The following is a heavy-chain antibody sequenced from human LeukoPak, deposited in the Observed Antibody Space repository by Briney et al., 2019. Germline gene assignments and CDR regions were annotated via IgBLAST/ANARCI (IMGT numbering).Heavy chain of an antibody. CDR1: GGSFGGYY. Sequence: SETLSLTCAVYGGSFGGYYWGWIRQPPGKGLEWIGSIYDSGSTNYNPSLESRVIISVDTSKNQFSLKLNSVTAADTAVYYCARAQSNSWYYFDYWGQGTLVTVSS. CDR3: ARAQSNSWYYFDY. J-gene: IGHJ4*02. CDR2: IYDSGST. V-gene: IGHV4-34*01. D-gene: IGHD6-13*01.